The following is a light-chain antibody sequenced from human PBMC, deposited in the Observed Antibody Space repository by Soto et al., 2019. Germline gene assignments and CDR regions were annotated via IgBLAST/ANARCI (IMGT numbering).Light chain of an antibody. CDR1: QRIDKF. J-gene: IGKJ1*01. CDR3: QQSYTTPQT. V-gene: IGKV1-39*01. Sequence: DIQMTQSPSSLSASVGDRVTITCRASQRIDKFLNWYQQKPGTAPKLLIYVASTLQGGVPSRFSGSESETDFTITISSLHPEDFATYYCQQSYTTPQTFGQGTKVEVK. CDR2: VAS.